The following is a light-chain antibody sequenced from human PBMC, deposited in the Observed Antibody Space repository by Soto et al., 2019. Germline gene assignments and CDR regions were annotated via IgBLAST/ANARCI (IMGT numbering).Light chain of an antibody. CDR1: SSDVGGHDY. J-gene: IGLJ2*01. CDR3: SSYVTGNSLI. V-gene: IGLV2-8*02. CDR2: EVN. Sequence: QSALTQPPSASRSPGQSVTISCTGTSSDVGGHDYVSWYQQHPGKVPKLMIYEVNKRPSGVPDRFSGSKSGNTASLTVSGLQAEDEADYYCSSYVTGNSLIFGGGTKLTVL.